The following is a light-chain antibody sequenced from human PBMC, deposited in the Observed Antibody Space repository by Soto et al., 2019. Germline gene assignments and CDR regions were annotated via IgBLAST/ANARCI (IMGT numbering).Light chain of an antibody. V-gene: IGKV1-5*03. CDR3: QQYYNSVLT. J-gene: IGKJ4*01. CDR2: KAS. Sequence: DIQMTQSPSTLSGSVGDRVTITCRASQTISSWLAWYQQKPGKAPKLLIYKASTLKSGVPSRFSGSVSGTDFTLTISSLQPEDSASYYCQQYYNSVLTFGGGTKVDIK. CDR1: QTISSW.